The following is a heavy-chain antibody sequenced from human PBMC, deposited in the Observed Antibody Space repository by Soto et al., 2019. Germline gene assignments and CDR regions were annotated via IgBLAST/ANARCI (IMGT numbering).Heavy chain of an antibody. CDR2: IRSKAYGGTT. CDR1: GFTFGDYA. CDR3: TRDLAVAGDY. V-gene: IGHV3-49*04. J-gene: IGHJ4*02. Sequence: EVQLVESGGGLVQPGRSLRLSCTASGFTFGDYAMSWVRQAPGKGLEWVGFIRSKAYGGTTEYAASVKGRFTISRDDSKRIAYLQMNSLKTEDTAVYYCTRDLAVAGDYWGQGTLVTVSS. D-gene: IGHD6-19*01.